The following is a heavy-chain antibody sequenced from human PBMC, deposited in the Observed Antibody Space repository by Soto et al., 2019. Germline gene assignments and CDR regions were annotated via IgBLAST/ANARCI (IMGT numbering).Heavy chain of an antibody. D-gene: IGHD3-10*01. Sequence: EVQLLESGGGLVQPGGSLRLSCAASGFTFRNYAMSWVRQAPGKGLEWVSRLSGSGGSTYYTDSVKGRFTISRDNSKNTLYLQLNSLRDEDTAVYYCARLLLVGDLALDYWGQGTLVTVSS. J-gene: IGHJ4*02. CDR2: LSGSGGST. CDR1: GFTFRNYA. CDR3: ARLLLVGDLALDY. V-gene: IGHV3-23*01.